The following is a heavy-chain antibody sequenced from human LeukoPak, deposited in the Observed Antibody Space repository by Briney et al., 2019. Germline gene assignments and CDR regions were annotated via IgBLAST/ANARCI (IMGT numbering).Heavy chain of an antibody. CDR1: GFTFRSFW. CDR2: INNDGTDT. Sequence: PGGSLRLSCAASGFTFRSFWIHWVREAPGRGGGRVGRINNDGTDTIYADSVKGRFTVSRDNAKNTLYLQMNSLRVEDTAVYFCARGGFSHGFDVWGQGTVVTVSS. V-gene: IGHV3-74*01. CDR3: ARGGFSHGFDV. J-gene: IGHJ3*01. D-gene: IGHD5-12*01.